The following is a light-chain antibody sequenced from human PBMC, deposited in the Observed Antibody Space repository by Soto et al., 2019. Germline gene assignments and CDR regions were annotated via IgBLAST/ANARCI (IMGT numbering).Light chain of an antibody. CDR2: GAS. V-gene: IGKV3-15*01. Sequence: EIVLTQSPGTLSLSPGERATLSCRACQSVSSRSLAWYQQKPGQAPRLLTYGASTRATGIPARISGSGSGTEFTLTISSLQSEDFAVYYCQQYNNWPPTWTFGQGTKA. CDR3: QQYNNWPPTWT. CDR1: QSVSSRS. J-gene: IGKJ1*01.